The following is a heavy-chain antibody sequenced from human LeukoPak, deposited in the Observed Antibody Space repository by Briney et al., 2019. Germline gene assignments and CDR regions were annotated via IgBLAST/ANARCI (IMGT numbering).Heavy chain of an antibody. CDR1: GFTFSSYA. Sequence: HPGGSLRLSCAASGFTFSSYAMHWVRQAPGKGLEWVAVISYDGSNKYYADSVKGRFTISRDNSKNTLYLQMNSLRAEDTAVYYCAREFLVGFVMVYALPAYWGQGTLVTVSS. V-gene: IGHV3-30*01. J-gene: IGHJ4*02. D-gene: IGHD2-8*01. CDR3: AREFLVGFVMVYALPAY. CDR2: ISYDGSNK.